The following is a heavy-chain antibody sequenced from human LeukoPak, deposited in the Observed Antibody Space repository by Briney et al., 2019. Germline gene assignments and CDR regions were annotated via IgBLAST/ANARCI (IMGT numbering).Heavy chain of an antibody. CDR3: ARDSRGSYDAFDI. CDR1: GVPGSNNY. J-gene: IGHJ3*02. CDR2: IYSGGST. Sequence: GSLRLSCVASGVPGSNNYIRWVRPAPGKGLEWVSVIYSGGSTYYADSVKGRFTISRDNSKNTLYLQMNSLRAEDTAVYYCARDSRGSYDAFDIWGPGTMVTVSS. V-gene: IGHV3-53*01. D-gene: IGHD3-22*01.